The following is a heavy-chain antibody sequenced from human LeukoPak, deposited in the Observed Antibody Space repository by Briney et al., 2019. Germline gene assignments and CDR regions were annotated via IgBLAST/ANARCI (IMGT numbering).Heavy chain of an antibody. CDR3: ARVMATTNY. V-gene: IGHV3-11*04. D-gene: IGHD5-24*01. Sequence: GGSLRLSCAASGFSVSINYMSWVRQAPGKGLEWVSYISSSGSTIYYADSVKGRFTISRDNAKNSLYLQMNSLRAEDTAVYYCARVMATTNYWGQGTLVTVSS. CDR2: ISSSGSTI. CDR1: GFSVSINY. J-gene: IGHJ4*02.